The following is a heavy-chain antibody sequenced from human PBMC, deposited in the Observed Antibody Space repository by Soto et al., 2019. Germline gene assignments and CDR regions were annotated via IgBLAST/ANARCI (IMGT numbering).Heavy chain of an antibody. J-gene: IGHJ3*02. CDR2: FNPDDSET. Sequence: PGGSLKISCQGSGYSFTSFWIGWVRQMPGEGLGWMGDFNPDDSETTYSPSFQGQVTFSGDKYINTAYLQWSSLKASDTAMYYCARAAYCSGTTCHKWAGIDAFHIWGQGTMVIVSS. D-gene: IGHD2-2*01. CDR3: ARAAYCSGTTCHKWAGIDAFHI. CDR1: GYSFTSFW. V-gene: IGHV5-51*01.